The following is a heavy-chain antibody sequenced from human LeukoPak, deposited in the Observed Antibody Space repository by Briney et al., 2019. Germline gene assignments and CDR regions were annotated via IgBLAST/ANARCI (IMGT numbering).Heavy chain of an antibody. CDR2: ISSSGSTI. Sequence: GGSLRLSCAASGFTFSDYYMSWIRQAPGKGLEWVSYISSSGSTIYYADSVKGRFTISRDNAKNSLYLQMNSLRAEDTAVYYCAREGHSSSWYPYPFFDYWGQGTLVTVSS. D-gene: IGHD6-13*01. V-gene: IGHV3-11*04. J-gene: IGHJ4*02. CDR1: GFTFSDYY. CDR3: AREGHSSSWYPYPFFDY.